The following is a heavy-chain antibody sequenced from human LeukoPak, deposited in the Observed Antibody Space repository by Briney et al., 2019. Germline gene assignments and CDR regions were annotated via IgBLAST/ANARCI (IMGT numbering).Heavy chain of an antibody. D-gene: IGHD6-25*01. V-gene: IGHV1-69*05. CDR2: IIPIFGTA. CDR3: ARPRASAYNWFDP. J-gene: IGHJ5*02. Sequence: ASVKVSCKAYGGTFSSYAISWVRQAPGQGLEWMGGIIPIFGTANYAQKFQGRVTMTRDTSISTAYMELSRLRSDDTAVYYCARPRASAYNWFDPWGQGTLVTVSS. CDR1: GGTFSSYA.